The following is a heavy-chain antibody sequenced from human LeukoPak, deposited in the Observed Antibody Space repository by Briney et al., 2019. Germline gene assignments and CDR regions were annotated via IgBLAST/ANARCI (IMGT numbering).Heavy chain of an antibody. D-gene: IGHD3-10*01. CDR3: ARTDYHGSGSFYDSWFDP. CDR1: GFSIGTGYS. V-gene: IGHV4-28*01. CDR2: IYYSGST. J-gene: IGHJ5*02. Sequence: SETLSLTCSVSGFSIGTGYSWGWIRQPPGKGLEWIGYIYYSGSTYYNPSLKSRVTMSVDTSKNQFSLKLSSVTAADTAVYCCARTDYHGSGSFYDSWFDPWGQGTLVAVSS.